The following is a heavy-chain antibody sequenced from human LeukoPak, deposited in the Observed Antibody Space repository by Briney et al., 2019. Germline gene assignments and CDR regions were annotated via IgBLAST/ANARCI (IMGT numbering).Heavy chain of an antibody. V-gene: IGHV3-48*04. CDR3: AEGGITTFTD. CDR1: GFTFSSYG. Sequence: PGGSLRLSCAASGFTFSSYGMNWVRQAPGKGLEWVSSISSSGSSIYYADSVKGRFTISRDNAKNSLYLQMNSLRADDTAVYYGAEGGITTFTDRGQGTLVTVSP. CDR2: ISSSGSSI. D-gene: IGHD2/OR15-2a*01. J-gene: IGHJ4*02.